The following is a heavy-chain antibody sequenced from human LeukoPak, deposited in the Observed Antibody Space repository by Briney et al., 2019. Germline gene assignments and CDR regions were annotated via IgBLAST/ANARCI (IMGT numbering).Heavy chain of an antibody. Sequence: PSETPSLTCTVSGGSISSYYWSWIRQPPGKGLEWIGYIYYSGSTNYNPSLKSRVTISVDTSKNQFSLKLSSVTAADTAVYYCARDSGPWYFDLWGRGTLVTVSS. J-gene: IGHJ2*01. V-gene: IGHV4-59*01. CDR1: GGSISSYY. CDR3: ARDSGPWYFDL. CDR2: IYYSGST.